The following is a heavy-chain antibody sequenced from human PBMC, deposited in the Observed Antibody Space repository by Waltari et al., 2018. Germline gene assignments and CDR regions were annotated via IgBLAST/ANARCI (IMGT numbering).Heavy chain of an antibody. CDR3: ATDIANDVGAALYYYGMDV. V-gene: IGHV1-24*01. CDR2: FDPEDGET. J-gene: IGHJ6*02. D-gene: IGHD1-26*01. CDR1: GYTLTELS. Sequence: QVQLVQSGAAVKKPGASVKVSCKVSGYTLTELSMNWVRQAPGNGLEWMGGFDPEDGETIYAQKFQGRVTMTEDTSTDTAYMELSSLRSEDTAVYYCATDIANDVGAALYYYGMDVWGQGTTVTVSS.